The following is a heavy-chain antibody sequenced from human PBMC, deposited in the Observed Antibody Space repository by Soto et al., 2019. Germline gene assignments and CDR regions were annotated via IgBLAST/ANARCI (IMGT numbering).Heavy chain of an antibody. CDR3: ARAWREVWELSFYFDY. J-gene: IGHJ4*02. V-gene: IGHV4-4*07. CDR2: IYTSGST. Sequence: SETLSLTCTRSARSIRSYYWSWIPQPAGKALEWIGRIYTSGSTNYTPSLKSRVTMSVDTSKNQFSLKLSSVTAADTAVYYCARAWREVWELSFYFDYWGQGNLVTVSS. D-gene: IGHD3-16*02. CDR1: ARSIRSYY.